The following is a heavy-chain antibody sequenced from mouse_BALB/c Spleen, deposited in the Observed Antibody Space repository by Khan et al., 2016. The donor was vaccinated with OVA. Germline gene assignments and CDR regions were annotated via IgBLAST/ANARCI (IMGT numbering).Heavy chain of an antibody. D-gene: IGHD2-14*01. CDR1: GYTFTSYT. J-gene: IGHJ3*01. V-gene: IGHV1-4*01. CDR2: INPSNGYT. CDR3: VNDWAYDRDDGWCAY. Sequence: QVQLQQSGAELARPGASVNMSCKASGYTFTSYTIHWIKLRPGQGLEWIGYINPSNGYTNYNQKFKDKAILTADKSSTTAYMQLSRLTSDDSADYYCVNDWAYDRDDGWCAYWGQGTLVTVSA.